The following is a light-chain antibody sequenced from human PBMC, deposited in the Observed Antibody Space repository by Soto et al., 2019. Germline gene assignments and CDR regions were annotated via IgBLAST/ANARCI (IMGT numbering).Light chain of an antibody. J-gene: IGLJ1*01. V-gene: IGLV4-69*01. CDR2: LNSDGSH. Sequence: QSVLTQSPSASASLGASVKLTCTLSSGHSNYAIAWHQQQPEKGPRYLMKLNSDGSHSKGDGIPDRFSGSSSGAERYLIISSLQSEDEADYYCQTWGTGIHVFGTGTKLTVL. CDR3: QTWGTGIHV. CDR1: SGHSNYA.